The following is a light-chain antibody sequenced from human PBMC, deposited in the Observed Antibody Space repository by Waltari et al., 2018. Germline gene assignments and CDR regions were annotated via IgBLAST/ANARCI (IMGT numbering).Light chain of an antibody. Sequence: QSALTQPASVSGSPGQSITISCTGTSSDVGDYHYVSWYQQHPGKAPKLLIYDVSSRPSGVSNRFSAFKSGNTASLTISGLQAEDEADYYCTSYTSSSTYVFGTGTKVTVL. CDR1: SSDVGDYHY. V-gene: IGLV2-14*03. J-gene: IGLJ1*01. CDR2: DVS. CDR3: TSYTSSSTYV.